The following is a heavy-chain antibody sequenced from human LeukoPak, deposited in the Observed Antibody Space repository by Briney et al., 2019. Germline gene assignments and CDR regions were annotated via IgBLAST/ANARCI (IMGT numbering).Heavy chain of an antibody. CDR2: IYHSGST. Sequence: SETLSLTCAVSGYSISSGYYWGWIRQPPGKGLEWIGSIYHSGSTYYNPSLKSRVTISVDTSKNQFSLKLSSVTAADTAVYYCARHRAGTLIDYWGQGTLATVSS. J-gene: IGHJ4*02. D-gene: IGHD1-1*01. V-gene: IGHV4-38-2*01. CDR3: ARHRAGTLIDY. CDR1: GYSISSGYY.